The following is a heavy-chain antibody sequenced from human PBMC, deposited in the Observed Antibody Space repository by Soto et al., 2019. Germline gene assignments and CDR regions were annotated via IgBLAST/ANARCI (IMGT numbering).Heavy chain of an antibody. V-gene: IGHV4-59*01. J-gene: IGHJ4*02. D-gene: IGHD6-6*01. CDR3: ARSEYSSSEDPSYFDY. CDR1: GASISSYY. Sequence: PSETLSLTCTVTGASISSYYWSWIRQPPGKGLEWIGYIYYSGSTNYNPSLKSRVTISVDTSKNQFSLKLSSVTATDTAVYYCARSEYSSSEDPSYFDYWGQGTLVTVSS. CDR2: IYYSGST.